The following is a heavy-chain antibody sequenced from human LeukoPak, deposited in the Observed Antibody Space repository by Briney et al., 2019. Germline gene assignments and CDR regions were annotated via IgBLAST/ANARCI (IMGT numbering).Heavy chain of an antibody. J-gene: IGHJ4*02. D-gene: IGHD6-19*01. CDR2: SSVSGGAT. CDR3: AKGGWLEY. CDR1: GFTFSIND. Sequence: GGSLGLSCAASGFTFSINDMGWVRQAPGRGLEWVSISSVSGGATNYADSVKGRFTISRDNSKNTLYLQMNSLRAEDTAVYYCAKGGWLEYWGQGTLVTVSS. V-gene: IGHV3-23*01.